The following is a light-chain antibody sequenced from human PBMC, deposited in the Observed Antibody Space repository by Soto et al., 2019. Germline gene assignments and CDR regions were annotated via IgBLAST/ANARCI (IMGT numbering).Light chain of an antibody. Sequence: AIQMTQSPSSLSASVGDRVTITCRASQGISTELGWYQQKPGKAPKALIYGVSNLQSGVPSSFSGSGSGTDFHLTISSRQPEDCVVYCCLQEHNYPWTFGQETKVEI. CDR2: GVS. CDR3: LQEHNYPWT. V-gene: IGKV1-6*01. J-gene: IGKJ1*01. CDR1: QGISTE.